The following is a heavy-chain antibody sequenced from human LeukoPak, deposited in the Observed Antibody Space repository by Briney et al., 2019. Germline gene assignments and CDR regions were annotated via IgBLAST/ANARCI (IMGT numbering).Heavy chain of an antibody. V-gene: IGHV1-2*02. D-gene: IGHD2-15*01. CDR2: INPNSGGT. CDR3: ATGEFGVVAAPGDAFDI. J-gene: IGHJ3*02. Sequence: ASVKVSCKASGYTFTGYYMHWVRQAPGQGLEWMGWINPNSGGTNSVQKFQGRVTMTEDTSTDTAYMELSSLRSEDTAVYYCATGEFGVVAAPGDAFDIWGQGTMVTVSS. CDR1: GYTFTGYY.